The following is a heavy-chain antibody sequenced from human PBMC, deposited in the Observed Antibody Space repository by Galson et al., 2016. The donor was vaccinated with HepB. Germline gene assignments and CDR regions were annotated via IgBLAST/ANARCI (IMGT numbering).Heavy chain of an antibody. CDR3: AKGRTGTTGPVEY. CDR1: GFTFNTYA. Sequence: SLRLSCAASGFTFNTYAMSWVRQAPGKGLEWVSTLRASGGATYYSDSLKGRFTISRDNSQNTLYLQMNSLRDEDTAVYYCAKGRTGTTGPVEYWGQGTLVTVSS. J-gene: IGHJ4*02. D-gene: IGHD1-1*01. V-gene: IGHV3-23*01. CDR2: LRASGGAT.